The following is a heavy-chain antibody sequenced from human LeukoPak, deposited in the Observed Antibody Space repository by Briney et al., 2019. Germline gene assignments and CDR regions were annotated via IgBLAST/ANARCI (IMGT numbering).Heavy chain of an antibody. D-gene: IGHD5-18*01. V-gene: IGHV4-59*01. CDR3: ARGKRGYSYGVFDY. J-gene: IGHJ4*02. CDR2: IYYSGST. CDR1: GGSISTYY. Sequence: PSETLSLTCTVSGGSISTYYWSWIRQPPGKGLGWIGYIYYSGSTNYNPSLKSRVTISVDTSKNQFSLKLSSVTAADTAVYYCARGKRGYSYGVFDYWGQGTLVTVSS.